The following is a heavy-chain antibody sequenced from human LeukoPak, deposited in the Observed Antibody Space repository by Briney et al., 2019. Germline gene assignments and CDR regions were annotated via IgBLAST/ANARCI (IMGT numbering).Heavy chain of an antibody. V-gene: IGHV3-66*01. J-gene: IGHJ4*02. CDR2: IMPGGHI. D-gene: IGHD4-17*01. CDR1: GFTVSSNY. Sequence: PGGSLRLSCAASGFTVSSNYMNWVRQPPGKGLEWVSFIMPGGHIDYTDSVKGRFTISRDSFKNTLSLQMNSLWVDDSAVYYCARGNSATTTFDFWGQGTLVTVSS. CDR3: ARGNSATTTFDF.